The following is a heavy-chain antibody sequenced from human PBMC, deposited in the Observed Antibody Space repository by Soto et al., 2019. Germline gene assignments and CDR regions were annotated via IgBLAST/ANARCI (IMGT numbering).Heavy chain of an antibody. CDR2: ISGSGGST. CDR1: GFTFSSYA. V-gene: IGHV3-23*01. CDR3: AKDMEDNYYFDY. J-gene: IGHJ4*02. Sequence: GGSLRLSCAASGFTFSSYAMSWVRQAPGKGLEWVSAISGSGGSTYYADSVRGRFTISRDNSKNTLYLQMNSLRAEDTAVYYCAKDMEDNYYFDYWGQGTLVTVSS. D-gene: IGHD1-1*01.